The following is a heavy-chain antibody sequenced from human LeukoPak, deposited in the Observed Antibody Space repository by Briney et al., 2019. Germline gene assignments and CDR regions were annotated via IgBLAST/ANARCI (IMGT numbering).Heavy chain of an antibody. CDR3: ARGSSGFWSGFGDAPDAFDI. J-gene: IGHJ3*02. CDR1: GYTFTGYY. Sequence: GASVKVSCKASGYTFTGYYMHWVRQAPGQGLEWMGWINPNSGGTNFAQKFQGWVTMTTDTSTSTAYMELRSLRSDDTAVYYCARGSSGFWSGFGDAPDAFDIWGQGTMVTVSS. V-gene: IGHV1-2*04. D-gene: IGHD3-3*01. CDR2: INPNSGGT.